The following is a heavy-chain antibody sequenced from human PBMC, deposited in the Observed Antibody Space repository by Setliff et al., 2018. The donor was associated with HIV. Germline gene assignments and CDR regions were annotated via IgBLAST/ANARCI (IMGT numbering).Heavy chain of an antibody. CDR3: ARENTYDSSGWGAFDI. CDR2: ISAYDGNT. CDR1: GYTFPSYG. Sequence: ASVKVSCKASGYTFPSYGISWVRQAPGQGLEWMGWISAYDGNTNYAQKFQGRVTMTTDTSTSTAYMELRSLRSDDTAVYYCARENTYDSSGWGAFDIWGPGTMATVSS. J-gene: IGHJ3*02. V-gene: IGHV1-18*01. D-gene: IGHD3-22*01.